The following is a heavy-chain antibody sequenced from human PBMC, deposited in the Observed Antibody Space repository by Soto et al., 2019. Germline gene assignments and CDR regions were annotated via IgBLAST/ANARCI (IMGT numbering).Heavy chain of an antibody. D-gene: IGHD4-17*01. J-gene: IGHJ4*02. CDR1: GFTFSNYA. CDR2: ISYDGSNK. Sequence: QVQLVESGGGVVQPGRSLRLSCAASGFTFSNYAMHWVRQAPGKGLEWVAVISYDGSNKYYADSVKGRVTISRDNSKNTLYLQMNSLRAEDTAVYYCARAPTTVTTAYYFDYWGQGTLVTVSS. CDR3: ARAPTTVTTAYYFDY. V-gene: IGHV3-30-3*01.